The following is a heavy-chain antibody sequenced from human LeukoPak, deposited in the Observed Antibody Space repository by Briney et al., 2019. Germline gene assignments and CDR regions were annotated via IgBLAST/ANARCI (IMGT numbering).Heavy chain of an antibody. Sequence: GGSLRLSCAASGFTFSSYGMPWVRQAPGKGLEWVAVISYDGSNKYYADSVKGRFTISRDNSKNTLYLQMNSLRAEDTAVYYCAKDLESVVVVAETKYYFDYWGQGTLVTVSS. J-gene: IGHJ4*02. CDR1: GFTFSSYG. CDR3: AKDLESVVVVAETKYYFDY. D-gene: IGHD2-15*01. CDR2: ISYDGSNK. V-gene: IGHV3-30*18.